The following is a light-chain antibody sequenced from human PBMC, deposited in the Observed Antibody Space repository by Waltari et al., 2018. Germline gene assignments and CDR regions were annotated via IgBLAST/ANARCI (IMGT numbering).Light chain of an antibody. Sequence: DIQMTQSPSTLSAAVGDRVTITCRASQSINTWLAWYQQRPGKAPNLLIYDASSLKSGVPSRFSGSGSGTEFTLTISSLQPDDFATYFCQQYNSYPLTFGPGTKVDIK. CDR1: QSINTW. CDR3: QQYNSYPLT. CDR2: DAS. J-gene: IGKJ3*01. V-gene: IGKV1-5*01.